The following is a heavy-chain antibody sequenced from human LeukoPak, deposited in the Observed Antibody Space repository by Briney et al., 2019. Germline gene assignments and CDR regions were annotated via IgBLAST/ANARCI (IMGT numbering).Heavy chain of an antibody. CDR1: GGSISSTNT. CDR2: VSLTWET. J-gene: IGHJ4*02. CDR3: SRDSGAFCSLGY. D-gene: IGHD1-26*01. Sequence: PSETLSLTCAVSGGSISSTNTWSGVRHPPGQVLEFIGEVSLTWETHCNPSLNGLVPLSLDGSRNQLSLTLPSVTGADAGIYYCSRDSGAFCSLGYWGQGTLVIV. V-gene: IGHV4-4*02.